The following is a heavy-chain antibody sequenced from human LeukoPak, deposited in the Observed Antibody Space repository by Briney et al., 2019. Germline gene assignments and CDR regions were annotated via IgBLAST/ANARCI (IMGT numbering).Heavy chain of an antibody. CDR3: AHCRITGYYGSGTGGYYFDY. V-gene: IGHV2-5*02. D-gene: IGHD3-10*01. CDR2: IYWDDDK. CDR1: GFSLSTSGVG. Sequence: SGPTLVKPTQTLTLTCTFSGFSLSTSGVGVGWIRQPPGKALEWLALIYWDDDKRYSPSLKSRLTITKDTSKNQVVLTMTNMDPVDTATDYCAHCRITGYYGSGTGGYYFDYWGQGTLVTVSS. J-gene: IGHJ4*02.